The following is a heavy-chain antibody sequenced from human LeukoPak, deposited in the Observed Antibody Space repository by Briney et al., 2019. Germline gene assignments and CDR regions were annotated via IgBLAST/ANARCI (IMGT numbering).Heavy chain of an antibody. V-gene: IGHV3-23*01. CDR3: AKGRIQLWTHPFDY. D-gene: IGHD5-18*01. CDR2: ISGSGGST. Sequence: GGSLGLSCAASGFTFSSYAMSWVRQAPGKGLEWVSAISGSGGSTYYADSVKGRFTISRDNSKNTLYLQMNSLRAEDTAVYYCAKGRIQLWTHPFDYWGQGTLVTVSS. J-gene: IGHJ4*02. CDR1: GFTFSSYA.